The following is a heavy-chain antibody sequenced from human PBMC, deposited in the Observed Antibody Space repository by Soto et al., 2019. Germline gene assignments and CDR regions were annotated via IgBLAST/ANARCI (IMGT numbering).Heavy chain of an antibody. Sequence: PSETLSLTCAVYGGSFRGYYWSWIRQPPGKGLEWIGEINHSGSTNYNPSLKSRGTISVDTSKNQFSLKLSSVTAADTAVYYCARGDLYCSSTSCYTGYYYYGMDVWGQGTTVTVSS. CDR3: ARGDLYCSSTSCYTGYYYYGMDV. CDR2: INHSGST. V-gene: IGHV4-34*01. D-gene: IGHD2-2*02. J-gene: IGHJ6*02. CDR1: GGSFRGYY.